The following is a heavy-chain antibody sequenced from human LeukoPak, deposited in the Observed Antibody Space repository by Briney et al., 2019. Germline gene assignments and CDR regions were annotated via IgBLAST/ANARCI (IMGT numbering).Heavy chain of an antibody. CDR2: IRSDGINK. V-gene: IGHV3-30*02. D-gene: IGHD3-10*01. CDR3: AKDRGVIRDY. CDR1: GFNFSNYG. J-gene: IGHJ4*02. Sequence: GGSLRLSCAASGFNFSNYGMHWVRQAPGKGLECVAFIRSDGINKYHADSVKGRFTISRDNSKITLYLQMNSLSADDTAVYCCAKDRGVIRDYWGQGTLVTVSS.